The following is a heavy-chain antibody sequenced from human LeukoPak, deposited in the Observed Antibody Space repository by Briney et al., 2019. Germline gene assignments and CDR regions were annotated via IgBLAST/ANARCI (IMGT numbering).Heavy chain of an antibody. V-gene: IGHV1-69*05. J-gene: IGHJ6*03. Sequence: EAPVTVSRKASGGTFSSYAISGVRQAPGQGLEWMGGIIPIIGTANYAQKYQGRVTITTDESTSTAYMELSCPRSEDTAVYYCARTEGGGSYYGYYYYMDVWGKGTTVTVSS. D-gene: IGHD1-26*01. CDR3: ARTEGGGSYYGYYYYMDV. CDR1: GGTFSSYA. CDR2: IIPIIGTA.